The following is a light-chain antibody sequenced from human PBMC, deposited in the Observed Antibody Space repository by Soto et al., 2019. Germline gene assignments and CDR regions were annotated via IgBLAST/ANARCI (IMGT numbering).Light chain of an antibody. CDR3: LQHDRYPRT. CDR2: AAS. V-gene: IGKV1-17*01. Sequence: DIQMTQSPSSLSASVGDRVTITCRASQGIRNDLAWYQQKQEKAPMRLISAASSLQSGVPSRFSGSGSGTEFTLTISSLQPEDFATYYCLQHDRYPRTFGQGTKVE. J-gene: IGKJ1*01. CDR1: QGIRND.